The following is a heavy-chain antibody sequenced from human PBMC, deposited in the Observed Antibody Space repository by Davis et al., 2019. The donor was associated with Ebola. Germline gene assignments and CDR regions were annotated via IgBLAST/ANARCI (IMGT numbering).Heavy chain of an antibody. CDR1: GFTFSSYW. Sequence: PGGSLRLSCAASGFTFSSYWMSWVRQAPGKGLEWVANIKQDGSEKYYVDSVKGRFTISRDNAKNSLYLQMNSLRAEDTAVYYCARDLTGATGYYYYYMDVWGKGTTVTVSS. CDR2: IKQDGSEK. CDR3: ARDLTGATGYYYYYMDV. D-gene: IGHD1-26*01. J-gene: IGHJ6*03. V-gene: IGHV3-7*01.